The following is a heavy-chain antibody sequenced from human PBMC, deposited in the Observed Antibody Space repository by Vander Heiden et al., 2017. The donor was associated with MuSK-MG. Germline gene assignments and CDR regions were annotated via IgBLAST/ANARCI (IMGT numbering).Heavy chain of an antibody. Sequence: EVQLLASGGGLVQPGGYLRLSCAASGFTFSSYAMSWVRQAPGKGLGWVSGISGSDDSRYNADSVKGRFTISRDNSKKTLYLQMNSLRAEDTAIYYCAKVLSGGATTLYPLDYWGQGTLVTVSS. D-gene: IGHD1-26*01. CDR3: AKVLSGGATTLYPLDY. J-gene: IGHJ4*02. CDR1: GFTFSSYA. V-gene: IGHV3-23*01. CDR2: ISGSDDSR.